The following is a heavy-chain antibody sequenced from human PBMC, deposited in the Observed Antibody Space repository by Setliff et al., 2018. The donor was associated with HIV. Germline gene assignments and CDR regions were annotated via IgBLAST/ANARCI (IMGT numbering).Heavy chain of an antibody. CDR2: IYTSGST. J-gene: IGHJ6*02. Sequence: PSETLSLTCTVSGGSISSGSYYWNWIRQPAGKGLEWIGRIYTSGSTNYNPSLKSRVTISVDTTKNQFSLKLSSVTAADTAVYYCAREDYYYYGMDVWGQGTTVTVSS. V-gene: IGHV4-61*02. CDR3: AREDYYYYGMDV. CDR1: GGSISSGSYY.